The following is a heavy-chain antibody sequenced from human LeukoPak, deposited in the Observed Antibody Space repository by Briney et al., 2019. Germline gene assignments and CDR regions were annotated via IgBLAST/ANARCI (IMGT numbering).Heavy chain of an antibody. J-gene: IGHJ6*03. CDR2: INPNRGGT. Sequence: ASVKVSCKASGYTFTGYYMHWVRQAPGQGLEWMGRINPNRGGTNYAQKFQGRVTMTRDTSISTAYMELSRLRSDDTAVYYCAGNYCSSTSCNYYYYYMDVWGKGTTVTVSS. V-gene: IGHV1-2*06. CDR3: AGNYCSSTSCNYYYYYMDV. CDR1: GYTFTGYY. D-gene: IGHD2-2*01.